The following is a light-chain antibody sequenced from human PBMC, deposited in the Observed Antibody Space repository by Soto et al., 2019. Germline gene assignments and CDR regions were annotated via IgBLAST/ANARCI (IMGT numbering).Light chain of an antibody. CDR2: EGS. CDR3: CSYAGSSIFYV. Sequence: QSVLTQPASVSGSPGQSITISCTGTSSDVGSYNLVSWYQQHPGKAPKLMIYEGSKRPSGASNRFSGSKSGNTASLTISGLQAEDEADYYCCSYAGSSIFYVFGTGTKVTVL. CDR1: SSDVGSYNL. V-gene: IGLV2-23*01. J-gene: IGLJ1*01.